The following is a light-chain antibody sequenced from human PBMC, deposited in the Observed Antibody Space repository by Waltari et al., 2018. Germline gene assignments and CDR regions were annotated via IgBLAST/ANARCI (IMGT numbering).Light chain of an antibody. CDR3: QSYDRSLSGWV. CDR2: GNS. V-gene: IGLV1-40*02. J-gene: IGLJ3*02. Sequence: QSVLRQSPSVSGAPGQRPTISCTGSNSNIGGGYDVLWYQQFPGRVPKLLLFGNSKRPSGVPDRFSGSKSGTSASLAIAGLQLEDEADYYCQSYDRSLSGWVFGGGTKLTVL. CDR1: NSNIGGGYD.